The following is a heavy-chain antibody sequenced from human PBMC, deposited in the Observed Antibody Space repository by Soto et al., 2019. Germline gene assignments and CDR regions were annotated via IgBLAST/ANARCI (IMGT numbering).Heavy chain of an antibody. J-gene: IGHJ6*02. V-gene: IGHV3-21*01. CDR3: ARAYGSGSYYKPTYYYYGMDV. D-gene: IGHD3-10*01. Sequence: GESLKISCAASGFTFSSYSMNWVRQAPGKGLEWVSSISSSSSYIYYADSVKGRFTISRDNAKNSLYLQMNSLRAEDTAVYYCARAYGSGSYYKPTYYYYGMDVWGQGTTVTVSS. CDR2: ISSSSSYI. CDR1: GFTFSSYS.